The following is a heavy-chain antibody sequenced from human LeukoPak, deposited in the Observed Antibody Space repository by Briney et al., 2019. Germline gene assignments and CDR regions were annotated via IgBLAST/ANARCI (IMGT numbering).Heavy chain of an antibody. D-gene: IGHD5-12*01. CDR3: ARDRPLGGYDFDS. J-gene: IGHJ4*02. CDR2: ITSDSSSI. CDR1: GFSFSTYS. Sequence: PGGSLRLSCAASGFSFSTYSLNWVRQAPGKGLEWLSYITSDSSSIFYADAVKGRFTISRDNARNSLFLQMNSLRAEDTAIYYCARDRPLGGYDFDSWGRGTLVTVSS. V-gene: IGHV3-48*01.